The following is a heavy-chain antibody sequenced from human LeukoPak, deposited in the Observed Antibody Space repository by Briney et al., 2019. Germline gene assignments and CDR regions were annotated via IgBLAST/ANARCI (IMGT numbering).Heavy chain of an antibody. Sequence: GGSLRLSCAASGFTFSTYHMNWVRQAPGKGLEWVSYVTSDGRTIKYADSVRGRFTISRDNAKNSLYLEVDSLRDEDTALYYCVRGTIGMAYFDSWGQGTLVTVSS. CDR1: GFTFSTYH. CDR3: VRGTIGMAYFDS. D-gene: IGHD1-1*01. CDR2: VTSDGRTI. V-gene: IGHV3-48*02. J-gene: IGHJ4*02.